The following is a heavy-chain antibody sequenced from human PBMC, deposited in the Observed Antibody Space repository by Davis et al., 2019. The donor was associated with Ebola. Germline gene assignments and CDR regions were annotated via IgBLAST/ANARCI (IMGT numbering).Heavy chain of an antibody. CDR3: AREGGYCSGGSCYSGGGGGY. V-gene: IGHV1-18*04. D-gene: IGHD2-15*01. Sequence: ASVTVSCKASGYTFTSYYMHWVRQAPGQGLEWMGWISAYNGNTNYAQKLQGRVTMTTDTSTSTAYMELRSLRSDDTAVKYWAREGGYCSGGSCYSGGGGGYWGQGTLVTVSS. CDR1: GYTFTSYY. CDR2: ISAYNGNT. J-gene: IGHJ4*02.